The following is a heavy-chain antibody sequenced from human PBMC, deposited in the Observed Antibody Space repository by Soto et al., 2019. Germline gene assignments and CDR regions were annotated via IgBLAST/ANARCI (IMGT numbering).Heavy chain of an antibody. D-gene: IGHD3-22*01. V-gene: IGHV3-21*01. J-gene: IGHJ4*02. CDR1: GFTFSSYS. Sequence: EVQLVESGGRLVKPGGSLRLSCAASGFTFSSYSMNWVRQAPGKGLEWVSSISSSSSYIYYADSVKGRFTISRDNAKNSLYLQMNSLRAEDTAVYYCASHPRDSSGYWYYFDYWGQGTLVTVSS. CDR3: ASHPRDSSGYWYYFDY. CDR2: ISSSSSYI.